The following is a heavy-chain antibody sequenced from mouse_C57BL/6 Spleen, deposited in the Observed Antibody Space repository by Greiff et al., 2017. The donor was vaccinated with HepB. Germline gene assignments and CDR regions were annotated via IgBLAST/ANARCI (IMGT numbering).Heavy chain of an antibody. CDR1: GFTFSSYG. V-gene: IGHV5-6*01. D-gene: IGHD1-1*01. CDR2: ISSGGSYT. J-gene: IGHJ1*03. CDR3: AKGTTVVSRDWYFDV. Sequence: EVQVVESGGDLVKPGGSLKLSCAASGFTFSSYGMSWVRQTPDKRLEWVATISSGGSYTYYPDSVKGRFTISRDNAKNTLYLQMSSLKSEDTAMYYCAKGTTVVSRDWYFDVWGTGTTVTVSS.